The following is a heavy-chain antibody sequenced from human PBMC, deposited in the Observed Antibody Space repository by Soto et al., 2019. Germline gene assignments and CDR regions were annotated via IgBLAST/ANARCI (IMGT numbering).Heavy chain of an antibody. D-gene: IGHD5-12*01. Sequence: WTWIRQRPGKGLEWIGYIYYSGSTYYSPSLKSRLSISLDTSKNQFSLRLSSVTAADTAMYYCARARLRAVYAFDIWGPGTMGTVSS. CDR2: IYYSGST. J-gene: IGHJ3*02. CDR3: ARARLRAVYAFDI. V-gene: IGHV4-31*02.